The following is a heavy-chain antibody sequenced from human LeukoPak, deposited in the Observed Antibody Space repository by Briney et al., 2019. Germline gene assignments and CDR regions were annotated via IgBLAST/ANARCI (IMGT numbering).Heavy chain of an antibody. D-gene: IGHD3-10*01. CDR1: GYTFTTYK. CDR3: AKDGGSYSADY. Sequence: ASVKVSCKASGYTFTTYKMHWVRQAPGQGLEWVGIINPSDGDRRNAQKFQGRVTMTRDTSTSTVYMELSSLRSEDTAVYYCAKDGGSYSADYWGQGTLVTVSP. CDR2: INPSDGDR. V-gene: IGHV1-46*01. J-gene: IGHJ4*02.